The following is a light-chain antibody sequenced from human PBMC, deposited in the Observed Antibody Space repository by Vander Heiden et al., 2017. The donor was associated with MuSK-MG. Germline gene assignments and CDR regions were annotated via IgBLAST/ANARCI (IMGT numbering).Light chain of an antibody. CDR1: QSVLYSTNNENY. J-gene: IGKJ4*01. V-gene: IGKV4-1*01. CDR2: WAS. CDR3: QQYSSTPLT. Sequence: DIVMTQSPDSLAVSLGERATINCKSSQSVLYSTNNENYLAWYKQKAGQPPKLLIDWASTRESGVPDRFSGSGSGTDFTLTISSLQAEDVAVYYCQQYSSTPLTFGGGTKVEIK.